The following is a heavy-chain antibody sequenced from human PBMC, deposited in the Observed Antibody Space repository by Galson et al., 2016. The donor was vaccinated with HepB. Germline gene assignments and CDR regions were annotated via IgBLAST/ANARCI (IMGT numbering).Heavy chain of an antibody. V-gene: IGHV6-1*01. Sequence: CAISGDSVSSNSAAWTWIRQSPLRGLEWLGRTYYRSKWYNDYAVSVKSRISIHPDTSKNQFSLQLNSVTAADTAVYYCTRGTDSYFYDRSVYSSGAFDLWGQGTMVTVSS. D-gene: IGHD3-22*01. J-gene: IGHJ3*01. CDR1: GDSVSSNSAA. CDR3: TRGTDSYFYDRSVYSSGAFDL. CDR2: TYYRSKWYN.